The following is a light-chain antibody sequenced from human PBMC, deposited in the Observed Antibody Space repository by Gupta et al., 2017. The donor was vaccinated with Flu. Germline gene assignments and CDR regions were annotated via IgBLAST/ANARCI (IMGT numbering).Light chain of an antibody. J-gene: IGLJ3*02. CDR2: EVS. Sequence: QSALTQPPSASGSPGQSVTISCTGTSSDVGGYNYVSWYQQYPGKAPKLVIYEVSKRPSGVPDRCSGYKSGTTAFLIVSGLQAEDDAYYFCSYSVGYDKCVFGGGTKLTAL. CDR1: SSDVGGYNY. CDR3: SYSVGYDKCV. V-gene: IGLV2-8*01.